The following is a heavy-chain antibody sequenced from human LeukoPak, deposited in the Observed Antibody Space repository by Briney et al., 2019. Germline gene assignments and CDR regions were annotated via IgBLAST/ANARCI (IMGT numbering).Heavy chain of an antibody. CDR3: AKDSTSRGYSYVMDGDAFDI. D-gene: IGHD5-18*01. J-gene: IGHJ3*02. CDR1: GFTFSSYG. CDR2: ISYDGSNK. V-gene: IGHV3-30*18. Sequence: GGSLRLSCAASGFTFSSYGMHWVRQAPGKGLEWVAVISYDGSNKYYADSVKGRFTISRDNSKNTLYLQMNSLRAEDTAVYYCAKDSTSRGYSYVMDGDAFDIWGQGTMVTVSS.